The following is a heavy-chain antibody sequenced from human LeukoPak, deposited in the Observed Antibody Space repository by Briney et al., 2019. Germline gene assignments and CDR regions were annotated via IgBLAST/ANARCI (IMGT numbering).Heavy chain of an antibody. CDR2: IYYSGST. Sequence: SETQSLTCTVSGGSISSYYWSWIRQPPGKGLEWIGYIYYSGSTNYNPSLKGRVTISVDTSKNQFSLKLSSVTAADTAVYYCAREFIRGPSDAFDIWGQGTMVTVSS. CDR3: AREFIRGPSDAFDI. CDR1: GGSISSYY. V-gene: IGHV4-59*01. J-gene: IGHJ3*02. D-gene: IGHD3-16*02.